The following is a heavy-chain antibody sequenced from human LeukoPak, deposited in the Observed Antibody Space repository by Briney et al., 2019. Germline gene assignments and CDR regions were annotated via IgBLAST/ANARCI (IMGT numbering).Heavy chain of an antibody. D-gene: IGHD3-9*01. V-gene: IGHV3-74*01. J-gene: IGHJ4*02. CDR1: GFTFSKAG. Sequence: GGSLRLSCAASGFTFSKAGMDWVRQAPGKGLVWVSRINSDGSSTSYADSVKGRFTISRDNAKNTLYLQMNSLRAEDTAVYYCARVLRYFDWPDYWGQGTLVTVSS. CDR2: INSDGSST. CDR3: ARVLRYFDWPDY.